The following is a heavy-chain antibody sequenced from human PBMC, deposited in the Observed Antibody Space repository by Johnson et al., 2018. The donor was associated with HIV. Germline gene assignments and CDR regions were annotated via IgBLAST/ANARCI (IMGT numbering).Heavy chain of an antibody. CDR3: ARAVCRGGRCYSHDAFDI. Sequence: VQLVESGGGLKQPGGSLRLSCAASGFTFSSYDMHWVRHATGKGLEWVSTIGTAGDTYYPGSVKGRFTVSREDAKNSLYLQMNSLRAGDTALYYFARAVCRGGRCYSHDAFDIWGQGTVVTVSS. CDR2: IGTAGDT. J-gene: IGHJ3*02. D-gene: IGHD2-15*01. V-gene: IGHV3-13*01. CDR1: GFTFSSYD.